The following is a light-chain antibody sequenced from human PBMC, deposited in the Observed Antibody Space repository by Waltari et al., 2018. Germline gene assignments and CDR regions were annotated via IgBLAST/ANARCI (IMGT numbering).Light chain of an antibody. V-gene: IGLV2-14*03. J-gene: IGLJ2*01. CDR2: DVR. Sequence: QSALTPPASVSGSPGQSITISCTGTSRDVGGYNYVPWYQQQPGKPPKLIIYDVRSRPSGVSDRFSGSKSGNTASLTISGLQAEDEADYHCNSYSNTATPVVFGGGTRLTVL. CDR1: SRDVGGYNY. CDR3: NSYSNTATPVV.